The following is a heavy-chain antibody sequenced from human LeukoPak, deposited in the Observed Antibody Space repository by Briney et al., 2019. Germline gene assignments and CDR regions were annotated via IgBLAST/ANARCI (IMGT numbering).Heavy chain of an antibody. D-gene: IGHD3-10*01. CDR2: ISSSSSYI. CDR1: GFTFSSYS. V-gene: IGHV3-21*01. Sequence: GGSLRLSCAASGFTFSSYSMNWVRQAPGKGLEWVSSISSSSSYIYYADSVKGRFTISRDNAKNSLYLQMNSLRAEDTAVYYCARDGLGLLWFGESTFDYWGQGTLVTVSS. J-gene: IGHJ4*02. CDR3: ARDGLGLLWFGESTFDY.